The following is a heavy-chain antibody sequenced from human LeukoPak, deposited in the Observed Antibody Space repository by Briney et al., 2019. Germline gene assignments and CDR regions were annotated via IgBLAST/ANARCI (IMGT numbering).Heavy chain of an antibody. CDR1: GYSFTSYW. Sequence: GESLKISCKGSGYSFTSYWIGWVRQMPGKGLEWMGIIYPGDSDTRYSPSFQGQVTISADKSISTAYLQWSSLKASDTAMYYCARLQSRPQHAFDIWGQGTMVTVSP. V-gene: IGHV5-51*01. D-gene: IGHD1-1*01. CDR3: ARLQSRPQHAFDI. J-gene: IGHJ3*02. CDR2: IYPGDSDT.